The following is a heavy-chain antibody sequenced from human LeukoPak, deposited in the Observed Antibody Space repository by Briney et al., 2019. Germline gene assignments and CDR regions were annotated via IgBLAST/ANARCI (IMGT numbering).Heavy chain of an antibody. D-gene: IGHD6-19*01. Sequence: SETLSLTCAVYGGSFSGYYWSWIRQPPGKGLEWIGEINHSGSTNYNPSLKSRVTISVDTSKNQFSLKLSSVTAADTAVYYCARHGLSSGWVDSWFDPWGQGTLVTVSS. CDR1: GGSFSGYY. CDR3: ARHGLSSGWVDSWFDP. CDR2: INHSGST. J-gene: IGHJ5*02. V-gene: IGHV4-34*01.